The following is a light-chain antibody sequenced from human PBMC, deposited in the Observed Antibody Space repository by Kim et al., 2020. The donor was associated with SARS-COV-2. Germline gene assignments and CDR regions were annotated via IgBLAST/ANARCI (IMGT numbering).Light chain of an antibody. Sequence: GQSVTISCARSSSNIGSNPVNWYQQFPGMAPKLLIYTDDQRPSGVPDRFSGSKSGTSGSLAISGLQSEDEADYYCTAWDASLSAYVFGTGTKVTVL. CDR1: SSNIGSNP. V-gene: IGLV1-44*01. CDR3: TAWDASLSAYV. CDR2: TDD. J-gene: IGLJ1*01.